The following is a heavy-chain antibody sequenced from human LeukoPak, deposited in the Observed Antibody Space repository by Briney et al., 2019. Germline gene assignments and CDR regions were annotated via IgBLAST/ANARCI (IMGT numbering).Heavy chain of an antibody. V-gene: IGHV3-30*04. Sequence: GGSLRLSCVAPGFIFSSYAMNWVRQAPGKGLEWVAVISFDGSNTYYADSVKGRFTISRDNAKSTLYLQMNSLRAEDTAVYYCARVRGGSGRSYAADAFDIWGQGTMVTVSS. D-gene: IGHD1-26*01. CDR2: ISFDGSNT. CDR3: ARVRGGSGRSYAADAFDI. CDR1: GFIFSSYA. J-gene: IGHJ3*02.